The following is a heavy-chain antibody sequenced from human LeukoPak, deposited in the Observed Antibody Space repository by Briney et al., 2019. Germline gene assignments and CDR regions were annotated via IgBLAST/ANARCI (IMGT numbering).Heavy chain of an antibody. J-gene: IGHJ4*02. CDR3: AKYYGDSPFDY. V-gene: IGHV1-18*01. CDR1: GYTFTSYG. D-gene: IGHD4-17*01. Sequence: ASVKVSCKASGYTFTSYGISWLRQAPGQGLEWMGWISGYNGNTNYAQKLQGRVTMTTDTSTSTAYMELRSLRSDDTVVYYCAKYYGDSPFDYWGQGTLVTVSS. CDR2: ISGYNGNT.